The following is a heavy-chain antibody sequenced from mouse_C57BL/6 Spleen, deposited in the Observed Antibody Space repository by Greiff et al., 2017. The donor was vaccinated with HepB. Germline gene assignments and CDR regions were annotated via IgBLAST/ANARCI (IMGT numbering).Heavy chain of an antibody. J-gene: IGHJ4*01. V-gene: IGHV7-3*01. CDR1: GFTFTDYY. CDR3: ARSPYYYGYAMDY. CDR2: IRNKANGYTT. D-gene: IGHD1-1*01. Sequence: EVKLMESGGGLVQPGGSLSLSCAASGFTFTDYYMSWVRQPPGKALEWLGFIRNKANGYTTEYSASVKGRFTISRDNSQSILYLQMNALRAEDSATYYCARSPYYYGYAMDYWGQGTSVTVSS.